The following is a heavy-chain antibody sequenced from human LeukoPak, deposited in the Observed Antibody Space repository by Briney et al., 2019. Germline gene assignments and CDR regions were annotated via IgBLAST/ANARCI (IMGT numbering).Heavy chain of an antibody. V-gene: IGHV3-7*05. CDR3: ARDGWQNYFDY. Sequence: GGSLRLSCAASGLTFSRYWMSWVRQAPGKGLEWVANTKQDGSEKNYVDSVKGRFTISRDNAKNSLYLQMNSLRAEDTAVYYCARDGWQNYFDYWGQGTLVTVSS. CDR2: TKQDGSEK. CDR1: GLTFSRYW. D-gene: IGHD2-15*01. J-gene: IGHJ4*02.